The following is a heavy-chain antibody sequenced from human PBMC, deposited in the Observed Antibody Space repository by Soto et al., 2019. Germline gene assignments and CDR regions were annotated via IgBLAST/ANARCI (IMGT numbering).Heavy chain of an antibody. Sequence: GGSLRLSCAASGFTFSSYAMSWVRQAPGKGLEWVSAISGSGGSTYYADSVKGRFTISRDNSKNTLYLQMNSLRAEDTAVYYCAKDGLNYYGSGSYYITYYYGMDVWGQGTTVTVSS. CDR2: ISGSGGST. D-gene: IGHD3-10*01. J-gene: IGHJ6*02. V-gene: IGHV3-23*01. CDR3: AKDGLNYYGSGSYYITYYYGMDV. CDR1: GFTFSSYA.